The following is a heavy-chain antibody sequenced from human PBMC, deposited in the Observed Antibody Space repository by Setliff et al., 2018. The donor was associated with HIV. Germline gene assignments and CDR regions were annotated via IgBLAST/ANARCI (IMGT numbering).Heavy chain of an antibody. Sequence: GGSLRLSCAVSGLTFSRYGFHWVRQVPGKGLDWVTFIQYDENNTYYADSVKGRFTISRDNSKNTLHLQMNSLRAEDTALYYCAKDMEYDTGVYYHWYFDLWGRGALVTVSS. D-gene: IGHD3-22*01. V-gene: IGHV3-30*02. CDR1: GLTFSRYG. CDR2: IQYDENNT. J-gene: IGHJ2*01. CDR3: AKDMEYDTGVYYHWYFDL.